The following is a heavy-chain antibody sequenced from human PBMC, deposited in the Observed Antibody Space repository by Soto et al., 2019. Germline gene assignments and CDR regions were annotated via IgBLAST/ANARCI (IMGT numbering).Heavy chain of an antibody. CDR3: AITDIVVVGTARNAFDI. D-gene: IGHD2-15*01. CDR1: GFTFDDYA. J-gene: IGHJ3*02. Sequence: EVQLVESGGGLVQPGRSLRLSCAASGFTFDDYAMHWVRQAPGKGLEWVSGISWNSGNIGYADSVKGRFTISRDNAKNSLYLQMNSLRAEDTALYYCAITDIVVVGTARNAFDIWGQGTMVTVSS. V-gene: IGHV3-9*01. CDR2: ISWNSGNI.